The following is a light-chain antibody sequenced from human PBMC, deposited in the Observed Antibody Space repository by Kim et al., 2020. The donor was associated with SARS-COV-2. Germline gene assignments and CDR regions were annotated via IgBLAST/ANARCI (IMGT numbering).Light chain of an antibody. CDR2: KDN. CDR1: TLPEKQ. CDR3: QSADGSGTYV. J-gene: IGLJ1*01. V-gene: IGLV3-25*03. Sequence: VSPGQTARITCSGDTLPEKQTYWYQQKSGQAPLLVIYKDNERPSGIPGRFSGSSSGTTVTLTISGVQAEDDGDYYCQSADGSGTYVFGTGTKVTVL.